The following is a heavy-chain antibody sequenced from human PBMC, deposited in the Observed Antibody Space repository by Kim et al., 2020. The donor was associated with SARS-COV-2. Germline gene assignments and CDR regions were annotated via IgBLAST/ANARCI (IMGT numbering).Heavy chain of an antibody. CDR1: GFTFSNAW. CDR3: TTLGSAYYYDSSGYGGQDY. J-gene: IGHJ4*02. CDR2: IKSKTDGGTT. D-gene: IGHD3-22*01. V-gene: IGHV3-15*01. Sequence: GGSLRLSCAASGFTFSNAWMSWVRQAPGKGLEWVGRIKSKTDGGTTDYAAPVKGRFTISRDDSKNTLYLQMNSLKAEDTAVYYCTTLGSAYYYDSSGYGGQDYWGQGTLVTVSS.